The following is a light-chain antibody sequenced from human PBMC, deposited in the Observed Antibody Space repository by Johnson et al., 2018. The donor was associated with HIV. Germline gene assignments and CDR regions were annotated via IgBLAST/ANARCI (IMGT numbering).Light chain of an antibody. Sequence: QSVLTQPPSVSAAPGQKVTISCSGSSSNIGNNYVSWYQQLPGTAPKLLIYDNNKRPSGIPDRFSGSKSGTSATLGITGLQTGDEADYYCAAWDDSLNVCYVFGTGTKVTVL. J-gene: IGLJ1*01. CDR1: SSNIGNNY. CDR2: DNN. CDR3: AAWDDSLNVCYV. V-gene: IGLV1-51*01.